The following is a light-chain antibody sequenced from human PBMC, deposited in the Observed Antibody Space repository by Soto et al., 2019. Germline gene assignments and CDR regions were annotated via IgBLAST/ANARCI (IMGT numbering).Light chain of an antibody. J-gene: IGLJ2*01. V-gene: IGLV2-8*01. CDR3: SSYAGSNTVV. CDR2: EVS. CDR1: SSDVGGYNY. Sequence: QSALTQPPSASGSPGQSVTISCTGTSSDVGGYNYVSWYQQQSGKAPKLMIYEVSKRPSGVPDRFSGSKSGNTASLTVSGLQAEDEGDYYCSSYAGSNTVVFGGGTKVTVL.